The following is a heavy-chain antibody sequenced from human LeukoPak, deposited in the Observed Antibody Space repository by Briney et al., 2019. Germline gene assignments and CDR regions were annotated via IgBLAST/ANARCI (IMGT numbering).Heavy chain of an antibody. J-gene: IGHJ4*02. CDR3: ARGRGWAKTYFDY. V-gene: IGHV6-1*01. CDR2: TFYRSHWYN. CDR1: GETVSSYSSG. Sequence: SQTLSLTCAISGETVSSYSSGLHCSRPSPSRGLEWLGWTFYRSHWYNDYAVSVKSRITINPDTSKNQLSLQLNSVTPEDTAVYYCARGRGWAKTYFDYWGQGTLVTVSS. D-gene: IGHD6-19*01.